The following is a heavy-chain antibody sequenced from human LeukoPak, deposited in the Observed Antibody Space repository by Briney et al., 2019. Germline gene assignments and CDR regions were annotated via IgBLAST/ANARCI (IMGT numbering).Heavy chain of an antibody. CDR3: ARDGSSGYTPFDY. V-gene: IGHV4-59*01. CDR1: GGSISSYY. CDR2: IYYSGST. Sequence: SETLSLTCTVSGGSISSYYWSWIRQPPGKGLEWIGYIYYSGSTNYNPSLKSRVTIPVDTSKNQFSLKLSSVTAADTAVYYCARDGSSGYTPFDYWGQGTLVTVSS. J-gene: IGHJ4*02. D-gene: IGHD3-22*01.